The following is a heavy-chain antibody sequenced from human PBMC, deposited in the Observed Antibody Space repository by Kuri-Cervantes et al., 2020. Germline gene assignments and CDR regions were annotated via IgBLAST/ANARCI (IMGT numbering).Heavy chain of an antibody. Sequence: GESLKISCAASGFTFSSYAMHWVRQAPGKGLEWVAVISYDGSNKYYADSVKGRFTISRDNSKNTLYLQMNSLRAEDTAVYYCAREIYYDSSGYYGTFDYWGQGTLVTVSS. CDR3: AREIYYDSSGYYGTFDY. J-gene: IGHJ4*02. CDR1: GFTFSSYA. CDR2: ISYDGSNK. V-gene: IGHV3-30*01. D-gene: IGHD3-22*01.